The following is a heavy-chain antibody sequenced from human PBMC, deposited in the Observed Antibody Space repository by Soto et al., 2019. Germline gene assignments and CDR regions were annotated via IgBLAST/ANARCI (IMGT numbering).Heavy chain of an antibody. J-gene: IGHJ6*02. CDR3: ARTVATDQSQYYYYGMDV. V-gene: IGHV1-18*01. CDR2: ISAYNGNT. CDR1: GYTFTSYG. D-gene: IGHD5-12*01. Sequence: QVQLVQSGAEVKKPGASVKVSCKASGYTFTSYGISWVRQAPGQGLEWMGWISAYNGNTNYAQKLQGRVTMTTDTSTITAYMELRSLRSDDTAVYYCARTVATDQSQYYYYGMDVWGQGTTVTVSS.